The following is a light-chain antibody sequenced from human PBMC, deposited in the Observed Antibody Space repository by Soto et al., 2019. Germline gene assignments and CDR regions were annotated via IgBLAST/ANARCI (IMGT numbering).Light chain of an antibody. CDR2: KAS. Sequence: DIQMTQSPSTLSASVGDRVTITCRASQNISSWLAWYQQKPGKVPKLLIYKASSLESGVPSRFSGRRSSTAFTLTISSLQPDDFAAYYCQQYHSFPLTCGGGTKVEIK. V-gene: IGKV1-5*03. CDR1: QNISSW. CDR3: QQYHSFPLT. J-gene: IGKJ4*01.